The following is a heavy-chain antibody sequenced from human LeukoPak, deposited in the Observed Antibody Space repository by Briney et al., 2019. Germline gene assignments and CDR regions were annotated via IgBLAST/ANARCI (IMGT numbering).Heavy chain of an antibody. CDR2: ISYSGST. D-gene: IGHD3-16*02. CDR1: GGSISSYY. J-gene: IGHJ4*02. Sequence: PSQTLSLTCTVSGGSISSYYWSWIRQPPGKGLEWIGYISYSGSTYNNPSLKSRVSMSVDTSKNQFSLKLNSVTAADTAVYYCARGPNYVWGSYRYFDYWGQGTQVTVSS. V-gene: IGHV4-59*08. CDR3: ARGPNYVWGSYRYFDY.